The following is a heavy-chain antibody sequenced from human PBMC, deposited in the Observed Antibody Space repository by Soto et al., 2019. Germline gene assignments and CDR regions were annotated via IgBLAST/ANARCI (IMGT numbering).Heavy chain of an antibody. Sequence: ASVKVSCKASGYTFTSQGINWVRQAPGQGLEWMGWISPKNDNTNYAQKFHGRVTMTTDTSRSTAYMELRSLRSDDTAVYYCARDTWPNILPLNAFNIWGQGTMVTVSS. J-gene: IGHJ3*02. CDR2: ISPKNDNT. D-gene: IGHD3-16*01. CDR3: ARDTWPNILPLNAFNI. V-gene: IGHV1-18*01. CDR1: GYTFTSQG.